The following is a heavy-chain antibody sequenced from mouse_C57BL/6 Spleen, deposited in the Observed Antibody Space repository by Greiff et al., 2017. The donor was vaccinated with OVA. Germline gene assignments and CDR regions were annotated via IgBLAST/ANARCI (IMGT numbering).Heavy chain of an antibody. CDR1: GYTFTSYW. J-gene: IGHJ1*03. CDR3: ARGKNYDYDASYWYFDV. V-gene: IGHV1-53*01. CDR2: INPSNGGT. Sequence: QVQLQQPGTELVKPGASVKLSCKASGYTFTSYWMHWVKQRPGQGLEWIGNINPSNGGTNYNEKFKSKATLTVDRSSSTAYMQLSSLTSEDSAVYYCARGKNYDYDASYWYFDVWGTGTTVTVSS. D-gene: IGHD2-4*01.